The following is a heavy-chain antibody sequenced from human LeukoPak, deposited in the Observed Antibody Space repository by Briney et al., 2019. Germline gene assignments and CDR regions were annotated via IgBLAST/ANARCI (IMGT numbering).Heavy chain of an antibody. CDR1: GYSFTSYW. CDR3: ARHVGPGMPVTTELSSYYYYHGMDV. D-gene: IGHD4-17*01. Sequence: GESLKISCKSSGYSFTSYWIAWVRQMPGKGLEWMGITYPGDSSTTYSPSFRGQVTISADKSITTAYLQWSSLEASDTAIYYCARHVGPGMPVTTELSSYYYYHGMDVWGKGTTVTVSS. J-gene: IGHJ6*04. V-gene: IGHV5-51*01. CDR2: TYPGDSST.